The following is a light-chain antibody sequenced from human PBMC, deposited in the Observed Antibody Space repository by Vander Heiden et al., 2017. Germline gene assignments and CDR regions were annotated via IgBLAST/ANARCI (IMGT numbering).Light chain of an antibody. CDR2: AAS. J-gene: IGKJ2*01. CDR3: QQSYSTLVT. Sequence: DTQITQPPSSLSASVGDRVTITCRASQSISSYLNWYQQKPGKAPKLLIYAASSLQSGVPSRFSGSGSGTDFTLTISSLQPEDFATYYCQQSYSTLVTFGQGTKLEIK. CDR1: QSISSY. V-gene: IGKV1-39*01.